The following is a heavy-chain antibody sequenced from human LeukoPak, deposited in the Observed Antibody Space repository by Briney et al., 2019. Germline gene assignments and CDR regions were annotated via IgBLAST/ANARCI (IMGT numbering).Heavy chain of an antibody. CDR1: GFTFSNYW. Sequence: PGGSLRLSCAASGFTFSNYWMHWVRQAPGKGLVSVARINSDGSSTHYADSVQGRFTISRDNARDTLYLQMNSLRAEDTAVYYCASVKVVTDYWGQGTLVTVS. V-gene: IGHV3-74*01. CDR2: INSDGSST. J-gene: IGHJ4*02. D-gene: IGHD4-23*01. CDR3: ASVKVVTDY.